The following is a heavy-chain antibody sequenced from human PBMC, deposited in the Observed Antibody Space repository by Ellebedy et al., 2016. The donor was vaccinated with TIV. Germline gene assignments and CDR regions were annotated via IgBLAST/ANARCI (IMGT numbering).Heavy chain of an antibody. Sequence: KVSCKGSGYSFTSYWIGWVRQMPGKGLEWMGIIYPGDSDTRYSPSFQGQVTLSADKSIETAYLQWSSLKAADTAVYYCARFSGASLSHNWFDPWGQGTPVTVSS. D-gene: IGHD2-2*01. CDR3: ARFSGASLSHNWFDP. CDR1: GYSFTSYW. J-gene: IGHJ5*02. V-gene: IGHV5-51*01. CDR2: IYPGDSDT.